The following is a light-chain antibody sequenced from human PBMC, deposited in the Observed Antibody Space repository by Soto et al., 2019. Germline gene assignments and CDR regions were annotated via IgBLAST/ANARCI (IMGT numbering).Light chain of an antibody. Sequence: QSVLTQPPSASGTPGQRVTISCSGSSSNIGSNTVNWYQQLPGTAPKFLIYSNNQRPSGVPDRFSGSKTGTSASLAIRGLQSDDEADYYCATWDDSLNGHVVFGGGTKLTVL. CDR2: SNN. V-gene: IGLV1-44*01. J-gene: IGLJ2*01. CDR3: ATWDDSLNGHVV. CDR1: SSNIGSNT.